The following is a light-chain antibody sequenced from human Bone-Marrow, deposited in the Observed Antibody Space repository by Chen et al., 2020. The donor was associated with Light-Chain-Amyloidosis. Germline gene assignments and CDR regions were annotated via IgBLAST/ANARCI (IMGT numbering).Light chain of an antibody. CDR3: QVWDSSSDRPV. V-gene: IGLV3-21*02. J-gene: IGLJ3*02. CDR2: DDS. Sequence: SYVLTQPSSVSVAPGQTATIDCGGNNIGSTSVHWYHQTPDQGPLLVVYDDSDRPSGIPERLSGSNAGNTATLTISRVEAGDEADYYCQVWDSSSDRPVFGGGTKLTVL. CDR1: NIGSTS.